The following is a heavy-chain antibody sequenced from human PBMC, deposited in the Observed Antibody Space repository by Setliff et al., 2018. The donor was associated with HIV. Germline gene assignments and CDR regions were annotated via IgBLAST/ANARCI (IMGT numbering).Heavy chain of an antibody. J-gene: IGHJ6*03. CDR1: GGSFSGYY. Sequence: PSETLSLTCAVYGGSFSGYYWSWIRQSPGKGLEWIGEINHSGSTKYNPSLKSRVTISVDTSKNQFSLKLSSVTAADTAVYYCARGTAYYNFWSGYSQDYYYYMGVWGKGTTVTVSS. D-gene: IGHD3-3*01. CDR3: ARGTAYYNFWSGYSQDYYYYMGV. V-gene: IGHV4-34*01. CDR2: INHSGST.